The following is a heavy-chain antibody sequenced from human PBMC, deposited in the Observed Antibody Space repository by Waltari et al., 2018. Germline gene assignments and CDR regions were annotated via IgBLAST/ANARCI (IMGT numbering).Heavy chain of an antibody. CDR1: GFNFRNYA. V-gene: IGHV3-23*01. CDR3: ARVNRESLIRGATIDS. Sequence: EVQLLESGGAFVRPGGSLRLSCAASGFNFRNYAMTWVRQAPGKGVGVVASTSFSGGNTVYADSVKGRSNIARDNSKNTLSIQLDSLRLDDTAVYFCARVNRESLIRGATIDSWGQGTRVTVSS. CDR2: TSFSGGNT. D-gene: IGHD3-10*01. J-gene: IGHJ4*02.